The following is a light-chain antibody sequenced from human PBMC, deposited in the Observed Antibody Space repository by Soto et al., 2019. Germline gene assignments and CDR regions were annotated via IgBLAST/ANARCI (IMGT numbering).Light chain of an antibody. CDR1: SSDVGSYTF. CDR2: EAT. Sequence: QSVLTQPASVSGSPGQSITISCTGSSSDVGSYTFVSWYQHHPGKAPKVMIYEATKRPSGVSHRFSGSKSGNTASLTISGLQAEDEGEYYCCSYAGSMTGVFGGGTQLTVL. J-gene: IGLJ3*02. CDR3: CSYAGSMTGV. V-gene: IGLV2-23*01.